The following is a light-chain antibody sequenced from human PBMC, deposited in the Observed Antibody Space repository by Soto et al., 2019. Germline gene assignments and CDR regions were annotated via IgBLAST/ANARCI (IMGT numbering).Light chain of an antibody. V-gene: IGKV4-1*01. CDR3: QQYYNTPYS. J-gene: IGKJ2*01. CDR1: QSVLHSSNNKNY. CDR2: WAS. Sequence: DIVMTQSPDSLAVSLGERATVNCKSSQSVLHSSNNKNYLTWYQQKPGQPPKLLIYWASTRESGVPDRFSGSGSGTDFTLTISSLQAEDVAVYYCQQYYNTPYSFCQGTKLEIK.